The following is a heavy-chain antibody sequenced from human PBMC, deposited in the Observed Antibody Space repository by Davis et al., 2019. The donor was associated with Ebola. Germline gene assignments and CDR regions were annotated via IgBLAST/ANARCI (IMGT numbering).Heavy chain of an antibody. CDR1: VITFSSYA. J-gene: IGHJ6*02. CDR3: ARDSFGYSYGGHYYGMDV. CDR2: ISGSGGST. D-gene: IGHD5-18*01. V-gene: IGHV3-23*01. Sequence: GGSLRLSCTDSVITFSSYAMTWVRQAPGKGLEWVSAISGSGGSTYYADSVKGRFTISRDNSKNTLYLQMNSLRAEDTAVYYCARDSFGYSYGGHYYGMDVWGQGTTVTVSS.